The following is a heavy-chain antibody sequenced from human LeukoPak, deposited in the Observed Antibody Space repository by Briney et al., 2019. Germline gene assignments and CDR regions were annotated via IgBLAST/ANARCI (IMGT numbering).Heavy chain of an antibody. CDR2: INHSGST. V-gene: IGHV4-34*01. CDR3: ARGRRQWLVALEYYYYGMDV. D-gene: IGHD6-19*01. CDR1: GGSFSGYY. Sequence: PSETLSLTCAVYGGSFSGYYWSWIRQPPGKGLEWIGEINHSGSTNYNPSLKSRVTISVDTSKNQFSLKLSSVTAVDTAVYYCARGRRQWLVALEYYYYGMDVWGQGTTVTVSS. J-gene: IGHJ6*02.